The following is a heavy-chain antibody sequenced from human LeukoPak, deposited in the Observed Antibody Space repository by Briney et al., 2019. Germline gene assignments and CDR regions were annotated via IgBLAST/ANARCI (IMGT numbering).Heavy chain of an antibody. V-gene: IGHV5-51*01. CDR2: FYPGDSDT. D-gene: IGHD3-10*01. J-gene: IGHJ5*02. CDR3: ASIFYGSASYYRDT. Sequence: GDSLNISCKGSGYSFTTYWIGWVRQVPGKGLEWMGIFYPGDSDTRYSPSFQGHVTISADKSINTAYLQWSSLKASDTAMYYCASIFYGSASYYRDTWGQGTLVTVSS. CDR1: GYSFTTYW.